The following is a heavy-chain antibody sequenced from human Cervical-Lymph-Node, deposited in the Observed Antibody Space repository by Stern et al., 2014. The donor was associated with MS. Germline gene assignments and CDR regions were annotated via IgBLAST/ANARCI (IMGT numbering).Heavy chain of an antibody. CDR2: IYSSATT. CDR3: ARASYYHDSSGYYYDSYFDY. CDR1: GGSISSGTYS. V-gene: IGHV4-61*02. D-gene: IGHD3-22*01. J-gene: IGHJ4*02. Sequence: QVQLQESGPGLVKPSQTLSLTCNVSGGSISSGTYSWTWIRQPAGKGLEWIGRIYSSATTSYNPSLRSRVTISVDTSKSHFSLQLSSVTAADTAVYYCARASYYHDSSGYYYDSYFDYWGQGTLVTVSS.